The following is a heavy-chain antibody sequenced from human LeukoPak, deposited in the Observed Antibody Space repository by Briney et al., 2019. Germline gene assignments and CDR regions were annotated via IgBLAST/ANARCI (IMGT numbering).Heavy chain of an antibody. CDR1: GFTFSSYS. CDR3: ARVATMIVVAGFLDY. CDR2: ISSSSNYI. J-gene: IGHJ4*02. V-gene: IGHV3-21*01. Sequence: GGSLRLSCAASGFTFSSYSMNWVRQAPGKGLEWVSSISSSSNYIYYADSVKGRFTISRDNAKNSLYLQMNSLRAEDTAVYYCARVATMIVVAGFLDYWGQGTLVTVSS. D-gene: IGHD3-22*01.